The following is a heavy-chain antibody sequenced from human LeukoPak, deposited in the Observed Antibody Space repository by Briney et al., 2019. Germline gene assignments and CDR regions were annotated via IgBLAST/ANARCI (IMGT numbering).Heavy chain of an antibody. Sequence: PSETLSLTCTVSGGSISSGSYYWSWIRQPAGKGLEWIGRIYTSGSTNYNPSLKSRVTISVDTSKNQFSLKLSSVTAADTAVYYCARDAGVVFLDYWGQGTLVTVSS. CDR2: IYTSGST. CDR1: GGSISSGSYY. D-gene: IGHD2-2*01. J-gene: IGHJ4*02. V-gene: IGHV4-61*02. CDR3: ARDAGVVFLDY.